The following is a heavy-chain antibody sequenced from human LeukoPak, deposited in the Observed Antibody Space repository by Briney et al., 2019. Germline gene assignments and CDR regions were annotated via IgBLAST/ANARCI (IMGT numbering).Heavy chain of an antibody. J-gene: IGHJ4*02. D-gene: IGHD3-10*01. CDR2: ISSDGSST. Sequence: GGSLRLSCATSGFSLSSKWMHWVRQAPGKGLVWVSRISSDGSSTHYADSVKGRFTVSRDNAKNTLFLQMNSLRAEDTAVYYCASQFSGGGHWGQGTLVAVSS. CDR1: GFSLSSKW. V-gene: IGHV3-74*01. CDR3: ASQFSGGGH.